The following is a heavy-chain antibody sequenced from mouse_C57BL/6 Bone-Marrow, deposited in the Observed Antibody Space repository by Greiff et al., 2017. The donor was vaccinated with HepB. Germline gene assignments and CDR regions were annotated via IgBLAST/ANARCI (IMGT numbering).Heavy chain of an antibody. CDR3: ARPLITPVVAPDY. CDR1: GFTFSDFY. CDR2: SRNKANDYTT. V-gene: IGHV7-1*01. D-gene: IGHD1-1*01. Sequence: EVQLMESGGGLVQSGRSLRLSCATSGFTFSDFYMEWVRQAPGKGLEWIAASRNKANDYTTEYSASVKGRFIVSRDTSQSILYLQMNALRAEDTAIYYCARPLITPVVAPDYWGQGTTLTVSS. J-gene: IGHJ2*01.